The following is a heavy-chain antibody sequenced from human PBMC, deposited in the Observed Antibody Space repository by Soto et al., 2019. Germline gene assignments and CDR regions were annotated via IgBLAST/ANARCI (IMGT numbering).Heavy chain of an antibody. CDR1: GFTFSSYS. D-gene: IGHD3-3*01. CDR2: ISSSSSYI. CDR3: ARDSMRTLFITIPVFDP. J-gene: IGHJ5*02. Sequence: PGGSLRLSCAASGFTFSSYSMNWVRQAPGKGLEWVSSISSSSSYIYYADSVKGRFTISRDNAKNSLYLQMNSLRAEDTAVYYCARDSMRTLFITIPVFDPWGQGTLVTVSS. V-gene: IGHV3-21*01.